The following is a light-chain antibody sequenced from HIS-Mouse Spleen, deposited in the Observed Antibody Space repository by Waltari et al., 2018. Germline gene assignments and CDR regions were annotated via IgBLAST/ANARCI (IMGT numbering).Light chain of an antibody. V-gene: IGLV3-9*01. J-gene: IGLJ2*01. CDR3: QVWDSSTAV. CDR1: NIGSKN. Sequence: SYELTQPLSVSVALGQTARITCGGNNIGSKNGHRYQQKPGQAPVLVIYGVSNRPSGIPERFSGSNSGNTATLTISRAQAGDEADYYCQVWDSSTAVFGGGTKLTVL. CDR2: GVS.